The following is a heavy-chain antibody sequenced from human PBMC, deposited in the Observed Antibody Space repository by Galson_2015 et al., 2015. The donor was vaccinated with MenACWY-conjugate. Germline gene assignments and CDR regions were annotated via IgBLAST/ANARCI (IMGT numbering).Heavy chain of an antibody. CDR1: GFTFSSSW. CDR3: ARENSYNYAYAIDN. D-gene: IGHD5-18*01. V-gene: IGHV3-7*03. CDR2: IKKDASEI. Sequence: ASGFTFSSSWMSWVRQAPGKGLEWVANIKKDASEIHYVDSVKGRFTISRDNAKNSAFLQLNSLRAEDTAVYYCARENSYNYAYAIDNWGQGTLVTVSS. J-gene: IGHJ4*02.